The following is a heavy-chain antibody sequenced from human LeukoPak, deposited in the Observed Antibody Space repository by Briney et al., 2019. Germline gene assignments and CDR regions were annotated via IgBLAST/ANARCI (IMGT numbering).Heavy chain of an antibody. CDR3: AREGFGRMADY. D-gene: IGHD3-10*01. J-gene: IGHJ4*02. CDR2: ISSSGSTI. V-gene: IGHV3-48*03. CDR1: GFTFSSYE. Sequence: GGSLRLSCAASGFTFSSYEMNWVRQAPGKGLEGVSYISSSGSTIYYADSVKGRFTISRDNAKNSLYLQMNSLRAEDTAVYYCAREGFGRMADYWGQGTLVTVSS.